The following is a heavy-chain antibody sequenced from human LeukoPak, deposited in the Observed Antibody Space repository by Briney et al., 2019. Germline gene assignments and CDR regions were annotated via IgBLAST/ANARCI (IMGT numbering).Heavy chain of an antibody. D-gene: IGHD1-26*01. J-gene: IGHJ4*02. Sequence: GASVKVSCKASGGTFSSYAISWVRQAPGQGLEWMGRIIPIFGTASYAQKFQGRVTITTDESTSTAYMELSSLRSEDTAVYYCARDRPEEWELFTGGLRLDYWGQGTLVTVSS. CDR1: GGTFSSYA. V-gene: IGHV1-69*05. CDR3: ARDRPEEWELFTGGLRLDY. CDR2: IIPIFGTA.